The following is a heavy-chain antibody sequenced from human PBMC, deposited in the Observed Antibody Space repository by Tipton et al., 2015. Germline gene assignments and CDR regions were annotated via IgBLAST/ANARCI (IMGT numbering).Heavy chain of an antibody. CDR3: ARGGDYYDSSGDFDY. J-gene: IGHJ4*02. CDR1: GFTFSNYS. V-gene: IGHV3-21*01. Sequence: GSLRLSCAASGFTFSNYSMNWVRQAPGKGLEWVSSISSSTSYIYYADSVKGRFTISRDNAKNSLYLQMNSLRAEDTAVYYCARGGDYYDSSGDFDYWGQGPLATASS. D-gene: IGHD3-22*01. CDR2: ISSSTSYI.